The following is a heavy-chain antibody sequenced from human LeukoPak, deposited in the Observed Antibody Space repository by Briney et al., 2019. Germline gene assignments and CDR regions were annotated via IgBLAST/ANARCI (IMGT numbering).Heavy chain of an antibody. CDR1: NYSISSGFF. Sequence: SETLSLTCTVSNYSISSGFFWGWVRQSPGKGLEWIGNIYRTGSTNYHPSLKSRVTISVDTSKNQFSLKLSSVTAADTAIYYCARGEDVSGYRTDCWGQGTLVTVSS. D-gene: IGHD3-3*01. CDR2: IYRTGST. V-gene: IGHV4-38-2*02. CDR3: ARGEDVSGYRTDC. J-gene: IGHJ4*02.